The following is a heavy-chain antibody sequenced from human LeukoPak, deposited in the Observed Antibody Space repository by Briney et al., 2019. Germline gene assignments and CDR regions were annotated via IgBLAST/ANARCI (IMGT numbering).Heavy chain of an antibody. J-gene: IGHJ3*02. Sequence: GGSLRLSCAASGFTYISYGMSWVRQAPGKGLEWVSSISGSGGTTYYADSVKGRFTISRDNSKNTLYLQMNSLRADDTAVYSCAKDPPTVMANAFHIWGQGTMVTVS. D-gene: IGHD5-18*01. CDR1: GFTYISYG. CDR2: ISGSGGTT. CDR3: AKDPPTVMANAFHI. V-gene: IGHV3-23*01.